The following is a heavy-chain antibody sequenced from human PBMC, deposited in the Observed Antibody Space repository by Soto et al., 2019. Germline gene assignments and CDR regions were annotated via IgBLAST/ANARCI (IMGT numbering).Heavy chain of an antibody. D-gene: IGHD1-1*01. CDR2: ISSTSTYI. Sequence: EVQLVESGGGLVKPGGSLRLSCAASGLTFSTYTMDWVRQAPGKGLEWVSSISSTSTYIYYADSVKGRLTISRDNAKNSLYLQMNSLRAEDTAVYYCAVGEATGPPHFEHWGQGTLVTVSS. V-gene: IGHV3-21*01. J-gene: IGHJ4*02. CDR1: GLTFSTYT. CDR3: AVGEATGPPHFEH.